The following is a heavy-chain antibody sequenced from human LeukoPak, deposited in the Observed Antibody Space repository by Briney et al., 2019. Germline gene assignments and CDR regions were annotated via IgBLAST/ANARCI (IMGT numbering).Heavy chain of an antibody. CDR2: VSYDGTIK. D-gene: IGHD3-10*01. CDR1: GFTFSSYA. J-gene: IGHJ4*02. Sequence: GGSLRLSCAASGFTFSSYAMHWVRQAPGKGLEWVAIVSYDGTIKYYVDSVKGRFTISRDNAKNSLSLQLNSLRAEDTAVYYCARGGHFSASGSFPGYWGQGTLVTVSS. CDR3: ARGGHFSASGSFPGY. V-gene: IGHV3-30-3*01.